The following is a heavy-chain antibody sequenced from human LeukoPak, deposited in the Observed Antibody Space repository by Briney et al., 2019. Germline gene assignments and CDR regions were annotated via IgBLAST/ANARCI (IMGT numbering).Heavy chain of an antibody. J-gene: IGHJ3*02. Sequence: SETLSLTCTVSGGSISSSSYYWGWIRQPPGKGREWIGSIYYSGSTYYNPSLKSRVTISVDTSKNQFSLKLSSVTAADTAVYYCARPQRHYYDSSGYSDAFDIWGQGTMVTVSS. CDR1: GGSISSSSYY. V-gene: IGHV4-39*07. CDR3: ARPQRHYYDSSGYSDAFDI. D-gene: IGHD3-22*01. CDR2: IYYSGST.